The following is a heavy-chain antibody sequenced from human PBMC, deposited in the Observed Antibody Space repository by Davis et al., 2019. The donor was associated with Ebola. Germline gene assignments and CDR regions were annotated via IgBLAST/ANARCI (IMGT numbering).Heavy chain of an antibody. V-gene: IGHV1-18*04. CDR3: ASLRQTYDSSGYSQPFDF. Sequence: ASVKVSCKAFGYSFVTYGISWVRQAPGQGLEWMGWISAYNGNTNYAQILQGRVTMTTDTSTGTAYMELRSLRSDDTAVYYCASLRQTYDSSGYSQPFDFWGQGSLVTVSS. D-gene: IGHD3-22*01. CDR2: ISAYNGNT. CDR1: GYSFVTYG. J-gene: IGHJ4*02.